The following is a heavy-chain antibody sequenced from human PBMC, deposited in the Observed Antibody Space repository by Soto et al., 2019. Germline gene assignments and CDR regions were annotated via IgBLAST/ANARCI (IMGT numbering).Heavy chain of an antibody. CDR1: GYTFTSYG. V-gene: IGHV1-18*01. CDR2: ISAYNGNT. D-gene: IGHD2-15*01. Sequence: QVQLVQSGAEVKKPGASVKVSCKASGYTFTSYGISWVRQAPGQGLEWMGWISAYNGNTNYAQKLQGRVTMTTDTSTSTAYMELRSLRSDDTAVYYCVRDRISYCSGGSCYPFDYWGQGTLVTVSS. CDR3: VRDRISYCSGGSCYPFDY. J-gene: IGHJ4*02.